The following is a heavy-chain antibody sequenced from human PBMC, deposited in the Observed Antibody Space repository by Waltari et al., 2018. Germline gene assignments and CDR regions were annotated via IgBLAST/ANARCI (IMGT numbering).Heavy chain of an antibody. D-gene: IGHD3-10*01. V-gene: IGHV3-49*03. CDR3: TRSPSRSYYGSGSYRY. Sequence: EVQLVESGGGLVQPGRSLRLSCTASGFTFGDYAMSWFRQAPGKGLEWVGFISRKAEGGNTEYPASVKGRFTISRDDSKSIAYLQMNSLKTEDTAVYYCTRSPSRSYYGSGSYRYWGQGTLVTVSS. CDR2: ISRKAEGGNT. CDR1: GFTFGDYA. J-gene: IGHJ4*02.